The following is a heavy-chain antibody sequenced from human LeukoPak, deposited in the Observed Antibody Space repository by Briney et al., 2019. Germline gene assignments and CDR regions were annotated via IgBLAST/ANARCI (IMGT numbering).Heavy chain of an antibody. V-gene: IGHV1-2*02. CDR1: GYTFTGYY. D-gene: IGHD1-26*01. Sequence: ASVKVSCKASGYTFTGYYMHWVRQAPGQGLEWLGWINPNSGGTNYAQKFQGRVTMTRDTSISTAYMELSRLRSDDTAVYYCARGTVSGSYVPGGYWGQGTLVTVSS. CDR3: ARGTVSGSYVPGGY. J-gene: IGHJ4*02. CDR2: INPNSGGT.